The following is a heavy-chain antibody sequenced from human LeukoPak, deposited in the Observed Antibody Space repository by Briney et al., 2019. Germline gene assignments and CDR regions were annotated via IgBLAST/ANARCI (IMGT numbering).Heavy chain of an antibody. CDR2: IWNDGTNK. J-gene: IGHJ5*02. V-gene: IGHV3-33*01. CDR3: ARDLMYTNTWRFDP. CDR1: GFTFSTYG. D-gene: IGHD6-13*01. Sequence: GRSLRLSCAASGFTFSTYGMHWVRQAPGKGLEWVAFIWNDGTNKYYVESVKGRFTISRDNSKNTLYLQMNNLRAEDSAVYYCARDLMYTNTWRFDPWGQGVLVTVSS.